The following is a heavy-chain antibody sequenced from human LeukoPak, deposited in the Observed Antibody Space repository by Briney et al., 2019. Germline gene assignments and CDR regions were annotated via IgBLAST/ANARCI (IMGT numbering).Heavy chain of an antibody. CDR3: ARDGTYCSSTSCYTADAFDI. Sequence: ASVKVSCKASGYTFTGYYIHWVRQAPGQGLEWMGYINPNSGYTNYAQKFQDRVTVTRDTSISTAYMELSRLRSDDTAVYYCARDGTYCSSTSCYTADAFDIWGQGTMVTVSS. CDR1: GYTFTGYY. CDR2: INPNSGYT. V-gene: IGHV1-2*02. J-gene: IGHJ3*02. D-gene: IGHD2-2*02.